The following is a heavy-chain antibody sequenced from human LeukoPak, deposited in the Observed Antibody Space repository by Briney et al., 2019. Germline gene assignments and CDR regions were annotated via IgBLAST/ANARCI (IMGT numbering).Heavy chain of an antibody. J-gene: IGHJ6*02. CDR3: ARTLGYCSSTSCYFGVVHYYYGMDV. Sequence: GGSLRLSCAASGFTFSDYYMSWIRQAPGKGLEWVSYISSSGSTIYYADSVKGRFTISRDNAKNSLYLQMNSLRAEDTAVYYCARTLGYCSSTSCYFGVVHYYYGMDVWGQGTTVTVSS. CDR2: ISSSGSTI. CDR1: GFTFSDYY. V-gene: IGHV3-11*04. D-gene: IGHD2-2*01.